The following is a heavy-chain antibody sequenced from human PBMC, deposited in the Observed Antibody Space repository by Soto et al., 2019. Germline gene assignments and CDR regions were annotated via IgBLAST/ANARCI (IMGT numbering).Heavy chain of an antibody. CDR1: GGSISGGENY. V-gene: IGHV4-30-4*01. CDR2: IYYSVST. J-gene: IGHJ5*02. D-gene: IGHD4-17*01. Sequence: PSETLSLTYTVSGGSISGGENYWSWIRQPPGKGLEWIGYIYYSVSTYYNPSLKSRVTISIDTSKNQFSLRLNSVTVADTAVYYCAYGDSVFDPWGQGTLVTVSS. CDR3: AYGDSVFDP.